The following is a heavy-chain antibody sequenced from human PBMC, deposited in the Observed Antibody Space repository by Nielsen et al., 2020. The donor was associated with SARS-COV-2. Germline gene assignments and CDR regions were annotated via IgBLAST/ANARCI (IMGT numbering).Heavy chain of an antibody. CDR2: TYYRSKCYN. CDR3: ARARGAYGDYYYYYYTDV. V-gene: IGHV6-1*01. D-gene: IGHD4-17*01. J-gene: IGHJ6*03. Sequence: WIRQSPSRGLEWLGRTYYRSKCYNDYALSVKSRITINPDTSKNQFSLHLNSVTPEDTAVYYCARARGAYGDYYYYYYTDVWGKGTTVTVSS.